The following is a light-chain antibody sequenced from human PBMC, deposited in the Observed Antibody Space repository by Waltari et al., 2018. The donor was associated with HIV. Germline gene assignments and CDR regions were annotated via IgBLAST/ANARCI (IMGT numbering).Light chain of an antibody. Sequence: QLVLTQSPSASASLGASVKLTCTLRSGHSSYAIAWHQQQPEKGPRYLMKLNSDGSHSKGDGIPDRFSGSSSGAERYLTISSLQSEDEADYYCQTWGTGSLYVFGTGTKVTVL. CDR3: QTWGTGSLYV. CDR2: LNSDGSH. V-gene: IGLV4-69*01. J-gene: IGLJ1*01. CDR1: SGHSSYA.